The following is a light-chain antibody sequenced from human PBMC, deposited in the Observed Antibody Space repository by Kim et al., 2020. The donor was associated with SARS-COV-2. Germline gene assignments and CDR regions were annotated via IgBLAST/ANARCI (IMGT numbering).Light chain of an antibody. V-gene: IGKV3-20*01. CDR3: QQYGIAPHYN. CDR2: SAS. J-gene: IGKJ2*01. CDR1: QSVCGKC. Sequence: SPGERATLACRDSQSVCGKCIAWYQQRPGQAPRLVIYSASTRATAIPGRFSGSGSGTDFTLSISRMEPEDSAVYYCQQYGIAPHYNFGQGTKLEI.